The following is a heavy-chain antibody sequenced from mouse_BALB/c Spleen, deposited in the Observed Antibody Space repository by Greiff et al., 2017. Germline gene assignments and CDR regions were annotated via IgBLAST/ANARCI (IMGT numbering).Heavy chain of an antibody. V-gene: IGHV10-1*02. CDR2: IRSKSNNYAT. Sequence: EVKVVESGGGLVQPKGSLKLSCAASGFTFNTYAMNWVRQAPGKGLEWVARIRSKSNNYATYYADSVKDRFTISRDDSQSMLYLQMNNLKTEDTAMYYCVRHDYYGSGWFAYWGQGTLVTVSA. J-gene: IGHJ3*01. CDR1: GFTFNTYA. D-gene: IGHD1-1*01. CDR3: VRHDYYGSGWFAY.